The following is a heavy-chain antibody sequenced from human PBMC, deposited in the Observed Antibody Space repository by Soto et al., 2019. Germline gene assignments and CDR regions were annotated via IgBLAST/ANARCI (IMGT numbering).Heavy chain of an antibody. V-gene: IGHV1-2*02. D-gene: IGHD3-3*01. J-gene: IGHJ6*02. CDR2: INPNSGGT. Sequence: ASVKVSCKASGYTLSDYYIHWVRQAPGQGLEWMGWINPNSGGTNYTEDFQGRVTMTRDTSVNTAYMELKRLGSDGTAVYYCARVAPPYYDLWSGYPRYYYGMDVWGQGTTVTVSS. CDR3: ARVAPPYYDLWSGYPRYYYGMDV. CDR1: GYTLSDYY.